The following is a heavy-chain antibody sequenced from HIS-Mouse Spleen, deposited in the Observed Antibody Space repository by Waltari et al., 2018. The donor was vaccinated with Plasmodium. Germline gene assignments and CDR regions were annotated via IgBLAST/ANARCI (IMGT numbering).Heavy chain of an antibody. Sequence: QVQLVQSGAEVKKPGASVKVSCKASGYTFTGYYMHWVRQAPGQGLEWMGWINPHRGGTNCAQKFQGRVTMTRDTSISTAYMELSRLRSDDTAVYYCARVLGYKAAAGTFVEYFQHWGQGTLVTVSS. J-gene: IGHJ1*01. D-gene: IGHD6-13*01. CDR2: INPHRGGT. CDR1: GYTFTGYY. CDR3: ARVLGYKAAAGTFVEYFQH. V-gene: IGHV1-2*02.